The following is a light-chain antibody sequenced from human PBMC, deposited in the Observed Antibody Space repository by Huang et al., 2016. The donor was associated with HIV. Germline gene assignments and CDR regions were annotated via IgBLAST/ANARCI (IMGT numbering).Light chain of an antibody. CDR3: QQYNNWPRT. Sequence: EIVMTQSPATLSVSPGERATLSCRASQRVRSNVAWYQQKPGQAPRLLIYAASTRATGIPARFSGSGSGTEFTLTISSLQSEDFAVYYCQQYNNWPRTFGQGTKVEIK. CDR2: AAS. V-gene: IGKV3-15*01. J-gene: IGKJ1*01. CDR1: QRVRSN.